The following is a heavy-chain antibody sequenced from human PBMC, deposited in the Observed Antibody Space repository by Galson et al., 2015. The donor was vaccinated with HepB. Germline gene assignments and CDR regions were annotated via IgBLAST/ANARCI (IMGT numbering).Heavy chain of an antibody. Sequence: SVKVSCKASGYIFTDFALNWVRQAPGQGLEWMGWMDPHSGDTDYAQKFRGRVTMTRNISINTAYVDLSSLTSEDTAVYFCTISRNYYDFLTGYFGNWFDPWGQGTLVIVSS. CDR1: GYIFTDFA. V-gene: IGHV1-8*01. J-gene: IGHJ5*02. CDR3: TISRNYYDFLTGYFGNWFDP. CDR2: MDPHSGDT. D-gene: IGHD3-9*01.